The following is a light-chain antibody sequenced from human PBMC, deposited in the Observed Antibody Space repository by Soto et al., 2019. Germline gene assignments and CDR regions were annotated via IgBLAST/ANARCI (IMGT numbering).Light chain of an antibody. CDR1: QSLTSW. V-gene: IGKV1-5*01. Sequence: DIQMTQSPSTLSASVGDRVTITCRASQSLTSWLAWYQQKPGKAPKLLIFDASNLASGVPSRFSGSGSGTEFTLTIDSLQPDDFATYYCQQYHNFSPTFGQGTKVDIK. CDR2: DAS. CDR3: QQYHNFSPT. J-gene: IGKJ1*01.